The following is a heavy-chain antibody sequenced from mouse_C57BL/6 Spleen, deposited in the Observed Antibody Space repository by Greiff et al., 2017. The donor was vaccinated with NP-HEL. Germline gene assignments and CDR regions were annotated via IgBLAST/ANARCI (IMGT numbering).Heavy chain of an antibody. D-gene: IGHD1-1*01. CDR1: GYTFTDYY. J-gene: IGHJ2*01. V-gene: IGHV1-19*01. Sequence: EVQLQQSGPVLVKPGASVKMSCKASGYTFTDYYMNWVKQSHGTSLEWIGVINPYNGGTSYNQKFKGKATLTVDKYSSTAYMELNSRTSEDSAVYYLARGSITTVVRWYFDYWGQGTTLTVSS. CDR3: ARGSITTVVRWYFDY. CDR2: INPYNGGT.